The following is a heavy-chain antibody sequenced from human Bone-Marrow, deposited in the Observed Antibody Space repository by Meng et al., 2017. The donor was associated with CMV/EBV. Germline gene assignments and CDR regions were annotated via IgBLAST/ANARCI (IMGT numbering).Heavy chain of an antibody. V-gene: IGHV1-18*01. D-gene: IGHD6-6*01. CDR2: ISAYNGDT. J-gene: IGHJ5*02. Sequence: QVQLAQSGAAVKRPGASVKVSCKSSGYSFSTYGINWVRQAPGQGLEWMGWISAYNGDTNYAQKFQGRVSMTTDTSTSTAYMEVRSLRSDDSGIYYCARDREAARPGWFDPWGQGTLVTVSS. CDR3: ARDREAARPGWFDP. CDR1: GYSFSTYG.